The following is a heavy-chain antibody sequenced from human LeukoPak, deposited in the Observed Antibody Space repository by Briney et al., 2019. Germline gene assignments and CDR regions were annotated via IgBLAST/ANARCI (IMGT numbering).Heavy chain of an antibody. D-gene: IGHD6-13*01. V-gene: IGHV3-48*04. J-gene: IGHJ4*02. Sequence: PGRSLRLSCAASGLTFSSNGIHSVRQTPGKGLEWVSYISDHGKSRNYVDSVKGRFTISRDNAKNSLYLQMSSLRVEDTAVYFCARARIAAPLLDYWGQGTLVTVSS. CDR2: ISDHGKSR. CDR1: GLTFSSNG. CDR3: ARARIAAPLLDY.